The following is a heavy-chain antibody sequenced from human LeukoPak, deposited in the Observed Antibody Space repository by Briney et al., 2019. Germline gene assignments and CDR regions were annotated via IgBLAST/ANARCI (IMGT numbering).Heavy chain of an antibody. Sequence: PGGSLRLSCAASGFTFSSYWMHWVRQAPGKGLVWVSRINSDGSSTSYADSVKGRFTISRDNAKNKLYLQMNSLRAEDTAVYYCAREHDYSNHFDYWGQGTLVTVSS. D-gene: IGHD4-11*01. CDR2: INSDGSST. CDR3: AREHDYSNHFDY. CDR1: GFTFSSYW. V-gene: IGHV3-74*01. J-gene: IGHJ4*02.